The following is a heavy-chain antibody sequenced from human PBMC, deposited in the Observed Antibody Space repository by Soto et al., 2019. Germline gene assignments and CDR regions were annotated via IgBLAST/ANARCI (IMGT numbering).Heavy chain of an antibody. CDR2: ISYDGSNK. J-gene: IGHJ4*02. CDR3: AREKADSSGWYY. D-gene: IGHD6-19*01. CDR1: GFTFSSYA. V-gene: IGHV3-30-3*01. Sequence: GGSLRLSCAASGFTFSSYALHWVRQAPGKGLEWVAVISYDGSNKYYADSVKGRFTISRDNSKNTLYLQMNSLRAEDTAVYYCAREKADSSGWYYWGQGTLVTVSS.